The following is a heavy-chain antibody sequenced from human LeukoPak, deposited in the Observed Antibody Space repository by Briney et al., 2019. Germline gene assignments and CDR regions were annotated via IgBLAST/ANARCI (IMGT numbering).Heavy chain of an antibody. CDR3: ARYQMGTMFAV. V-gene: IGHV4-39*06. J-gene: IGHJ1*01. D-gene: IGHD5-24*01. CDR1: GASINSDTYY. Sequence: SETLSLTCTVSGASINSDTYYWGWIRHPPGKGLEWIGTHSHSGSAYYNPSLRSRITVSLDTSENQLALKLYSVTAADTAIYYCARYQMGTMFAVWGQGTLVTISS. CDR2: HSHSGSA.